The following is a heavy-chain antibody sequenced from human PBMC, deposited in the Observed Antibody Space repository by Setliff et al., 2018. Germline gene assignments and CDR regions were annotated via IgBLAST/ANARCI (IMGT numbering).Heavy chain of an antibody. CDR3: VRDVGDGYGVDAYAGGGFDI. Sequence: ETLSLTCTVSGASISSGTYYWAWIRQPPGKGLEWIGRIHYRGTTYSNASLASRLTISVDTAKNQFSLKLTSVTAADTAVYYCVRDVGDGYGVDAYAGGGFDIWGQGTMVTVSS. CDR1: GASISSGTYY. V-gene: IGHV4-39*02. D-gene: IGHD4-17*01. CDR2: IHYRGTT. J-gene: IGHJ3*02.